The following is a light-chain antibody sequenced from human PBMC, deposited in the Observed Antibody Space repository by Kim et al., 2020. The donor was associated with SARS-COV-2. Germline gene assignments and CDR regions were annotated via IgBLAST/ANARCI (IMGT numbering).Light chain of an antibody. V-gene: IGKV3-11*01. Sequence: SPGGRTARPGRASQSVISYLVWYQQKNGEAPRILLNDAAYRAAGSTARCSGSGSWTDVSRTIISREHEDGAAYYCQQRSNWPPLTFGGGTKVEIK. J-gene: IGKJ4*01. CDR3: QQRSNWPPLT. CDR1: QSVISY. CDR2: DAA.